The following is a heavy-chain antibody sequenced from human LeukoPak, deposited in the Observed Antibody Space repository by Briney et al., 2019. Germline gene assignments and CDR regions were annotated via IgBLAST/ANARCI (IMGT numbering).Heavy chain of an antibody. CDR1: GFTFSNAW. J-gene: IGHJ4*02. CDR3: TTDDYYDSSGYTGYFDY. Sequence: GGSLRLSCAASGFTFSNAWMSWVRQAPGKGLEWVGRIKSKTDGGTADYAAPVKGRFTISRDDSKNTLYLQTNSLKTEDTVVYYCTTDDYYDSSGYTGYFDYWGQGTLVTVSS. CDR2: IKSKTDGGTA. V-gene: IGHV3-15*01. D-gene: IGHD3-22*01.